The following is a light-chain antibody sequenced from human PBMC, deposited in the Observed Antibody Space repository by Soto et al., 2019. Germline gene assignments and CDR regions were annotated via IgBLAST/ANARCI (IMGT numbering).Light chain of an antibody. V-gene: IGLV2-8*01. Sequence: SALTQPPSASGSPGQSVTISCTGTSSDVGGYNSVSWYQQHPGKAPKLMIYEVSKRPSGVPDRFSGSKSGNTASLTVSGLQAEDEADYYCSSYAGSNNFVVFGGGTKVTVL. CDR1: SSDVGGYNS. CDR2: EVS. J-gene: IGLJ2*01. CDR3: SSYAGSNNFVV.